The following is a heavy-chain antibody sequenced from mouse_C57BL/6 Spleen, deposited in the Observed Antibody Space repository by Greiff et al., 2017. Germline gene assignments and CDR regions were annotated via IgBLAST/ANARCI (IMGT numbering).Heavy chain of an antibody. CDR1: GYAFSSYW. V-gene: IGHV1-80*01. CDR3: ASGSSYWYFAV. CDR2: IYPGDGDT. D-gene: IGHD1-1*01. Sequence: QVQLQQSGAELVKPGASVKISCKASGYAFSSYWMNWVKQRPGKGLEWIGKIYPGDGDTNYNGKFKGKATLTADKSSSTAYMQLSSLTSEDSAVXFCASGSSYWYFAVWGTGTTVTVSS. J-gene: IGHJ1*03.